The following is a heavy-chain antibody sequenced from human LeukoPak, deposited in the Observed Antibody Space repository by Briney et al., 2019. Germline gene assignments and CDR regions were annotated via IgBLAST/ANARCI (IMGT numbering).Heavy chain of an antibody. CDR1: GFTFSSDA. D-gene: IGHD1-20*01. J-gene: IGHJ4*02. Sequence: PGRSLRLSCAASGFTFSSDAMHWVRQAPGKGLEWVAVVSYDGSNKDYADSVRGRFTISRDNSKNTLFLQMNSLKTEDTAVYYCANFFGNNFGYWGQGTLVTVSS. CDR3: ANFFGNNFGY. V-gene: IGHV3-30-3*01. CDR2: VSYDGSNK.